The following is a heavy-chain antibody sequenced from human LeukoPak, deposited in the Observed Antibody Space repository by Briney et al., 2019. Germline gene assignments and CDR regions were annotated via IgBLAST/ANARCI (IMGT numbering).Heavy chain of an antibody. CDR3: ARDRTYYDSSGYLPGAFDI. CDR2: IYYSGST. J-gene: IGHJ3*02. D-gene: IGHD3-22*01. Sequence: SETLSLTCTVSGGSISSYYWSWIRQPPGKGLEWIGYIYYSGSTSYNPSLKSRVTISVDTSKSQFSLKLTSVTAADTAVYYCARDRTYYDSSGYLPGAFDIWGQGIMVTVSS. V-gene: IGHV4-59*01. CDR1: GGSISSYY.